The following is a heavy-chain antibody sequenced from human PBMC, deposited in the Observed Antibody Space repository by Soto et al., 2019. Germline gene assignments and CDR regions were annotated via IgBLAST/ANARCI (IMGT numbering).Heavy chain of an antibody. CDR2: IYYSGST. Sequence: EPLSLTCTVSGGSISSYYWSWIRQPPGKGLEWIGYIYYSGSTNYNPSLKSRATISVDTSKNQFSLKLSSVTAADTAVYYCARGEGAGYSSGWFDYWGQGTLVTVSS. CDR3: ARGEGAGYSSGWFDY. D-gene: IGHD6-19*01. V-gene: IGHV4-59*01. CDR1: GGSISSYY. J-gene: IGHJ4*02.